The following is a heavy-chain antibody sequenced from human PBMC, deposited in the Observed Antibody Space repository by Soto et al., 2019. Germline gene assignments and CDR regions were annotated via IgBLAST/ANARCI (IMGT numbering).Heavy chain of an antibody. Sequence: QVQLVQSGAEVKEPGSSVKVSCKASGGTFSSYAISWVRQAPGQGLEWMGGIIPIFGTANYAQKFQGRVTITADESTSTAYMELSSLRSEDTAVYYCARTRNYDILTGYSTLPDFDYWGQGTLVTVSS. J-gene: IGHJ4*02. CDR2: IIPIFGTA. D-gene: IGHD3-9*01. CDR3: ARTRNYDILTGYSTLPDFDY. CDR1: GGTFSSYA. V-gene: IGHV1-69*01.